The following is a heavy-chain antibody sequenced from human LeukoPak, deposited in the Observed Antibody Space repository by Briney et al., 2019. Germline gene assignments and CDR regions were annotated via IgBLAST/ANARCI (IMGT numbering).Heavy chain of an antibody. Sequence: SETLSLTCTVSGGSISSSSYYWGWIRQPPGKGLEWIGSIYYSGSTYYNPSLKSRVTISVDASKNQFSLKLSSVTAADTAVYYCARQVPAAMYYYYGMDVWGQGTTVTVSS. J-gene: IGHJ6*02. V-gene: IGHV4-39*01. D-gene: IGHD2-2*01. CDR3: ARQVPAAMYYYYGMDV. CDR2: IYYSGST. CDR1: GGSISSSSYY.